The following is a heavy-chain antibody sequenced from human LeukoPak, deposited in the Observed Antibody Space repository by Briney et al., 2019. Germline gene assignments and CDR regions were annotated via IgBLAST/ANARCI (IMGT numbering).Heavy chain of an antibody. CDR1: GYTFTSYG. CDR3: ASMNYDILTGYYNGEGRDGTFLFDY. V-gene: IGHV1-18*01. CDR2: ISAYNGNT. J-gene: IGHJ4*02. Sequence: ASVKVSCKASGYTFTSYGISWVRQAPGQGLEWMGWISAYNGNTNYAQKLQGRVTMTTDTSTSTAYMELRSLRSDDTAVYYCASMNYDILTGYYNGEGRDGTFLFDYWGQGTLVTVSS. D-gene: IGHD3-9*01.